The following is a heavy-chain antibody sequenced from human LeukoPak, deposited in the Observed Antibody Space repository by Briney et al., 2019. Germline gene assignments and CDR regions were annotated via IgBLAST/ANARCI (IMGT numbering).Heavy chain of an antibody. CDR1: GFTFSSYT. J-gene: IGHJ4*02. Sequence: GGSLRLSCAASGFTFSSYTMNWVRQAPGKGLEWVASMSSSSSYIYYADAVKGRFTTSRDNANNSLYLQMNSPRPEDTAVYYCAMYYYDSSGYYDYWGQGTLVTVSS. V-gene: IGHV3-21*01. D-gene: IGHD3-22*01. CDR3: AMYYYDSSGYYDY. CDR2: MSSSSSYI.